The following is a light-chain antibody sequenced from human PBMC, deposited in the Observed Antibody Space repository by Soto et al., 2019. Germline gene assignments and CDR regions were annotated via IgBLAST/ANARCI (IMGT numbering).Light chain of an antibody. CDR3: QQYYSPPLT. J-gene: IGKJ4*01. CDR2: WAS. V-gene: IGKV4-1*01. CDR1: QSVLYSSNNKNY. Sequence: DIVMTQSPESLAVSLGERATINCKSSQSVLYSSNNKNYLAWYQQKPGQPPKLLIYWASTRESGVPDRFSGSGSGTDFTLIISSLQAEDVVVYYCQQYYSPPLTFGGGTKVEIK.